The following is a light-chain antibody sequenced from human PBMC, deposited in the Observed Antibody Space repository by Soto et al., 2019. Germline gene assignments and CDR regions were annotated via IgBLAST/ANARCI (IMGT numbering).Light chain of an antibody. CDR3: QQYNNWPPMT. V-gene: IGKV3-15*01. CDR1: QSVSSN. J-gene: IGKJ1*01. Sequence: EIVMTQSPATLSVSPGERATLSCRPSQSVSSNLAWYQQKPGQAPRLLIYAASTRATGIPARFSGSASGTEFTLTISSLQSEDFAVYYCQQYNNWPPMTFGQGTKVEIK. CDR2: AAS.